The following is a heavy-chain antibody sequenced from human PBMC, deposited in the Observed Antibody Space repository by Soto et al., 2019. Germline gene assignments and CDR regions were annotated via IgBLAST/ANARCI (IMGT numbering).Heavy chain of an antibody. J-gene: IGHJ4*02. D-gene: IGHD2-21*02. Sequence: ASVKVSCKASGYTFTSYYMHWLRQAPGQGLEWMGIINPSGGSTSYAQKFQGRVTMTRDTSTSTVYMELSSLRSEDTAVYYCARDVAYCGGDCYSRGFFDYWGQGTLVTVSS. CDR2: INPSGGST. V-gene: IGHV1-46*01. CDR3: ARDVAYCGGDCYSRGFFDY. CDR1: GYTFTSYY.